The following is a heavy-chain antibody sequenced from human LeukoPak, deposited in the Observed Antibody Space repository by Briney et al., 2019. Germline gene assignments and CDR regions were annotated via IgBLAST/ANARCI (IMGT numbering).Heavy chain of an antibody. CDR3: AKGGYDSSGYYYVEFLY. Sequence: GRSLRLSCAASGFTFSSYAMHWVRQAPGKGLEWVAVISYDGSNKYYADSVKGRFTISRDNSKNTLYLQMNSLRAEDTAVYYCAKGGYDSSGYYYVEFLYWGQGTLVTVSS. CDR2: ISYDGSNK. V-gene: IGHV3-30-3*01. CDR1: GFTFSSYA. D-gene: IGHD3-22*01. J-gene: IGHJ4*02.